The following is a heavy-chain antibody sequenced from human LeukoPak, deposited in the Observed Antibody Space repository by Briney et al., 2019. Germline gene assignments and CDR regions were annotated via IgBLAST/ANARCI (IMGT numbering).Heavy chain of an antibody. D-gene: IGHD3-16*01. J-gene: IGHJ4*02. Sequence: SETLSLTCTVSGGSISSYYWSWIRQPPGKGLEWIGYIYYSGSTNYNPSLKSRVTISVDTSKNQFSLKLTSMTAADTAVYYCARGGGFDYWGQGTLVTVSS. CDR1: GGSISSYY. V-gene: IGHV4-59*01. CDR3: ARGGGFDY. CDR2: IYYSGST.